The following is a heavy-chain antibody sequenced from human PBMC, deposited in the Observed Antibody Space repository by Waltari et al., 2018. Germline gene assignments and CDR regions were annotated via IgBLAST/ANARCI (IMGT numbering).Heavy chain of an antibody. CDR2: INPNSGDT. D-gene: IGHD6-19*01. CDR1: GYSFTGYY. Sequence: QVQLVQSGAEVKKHGAAVKVSCKASGYSFTGYYIYWVRQTPGQGLEWMGWINPNSGDTNYAQKFQGWVTMTRGTSITTAYMELTRLTSDDTAVYYCARGASGWYRLDYWGQGTLVTVSS. CDR3: ARGASGWYRLDY. J-gene: IGHJ4*02. V-gene: IGHV1-2*04.